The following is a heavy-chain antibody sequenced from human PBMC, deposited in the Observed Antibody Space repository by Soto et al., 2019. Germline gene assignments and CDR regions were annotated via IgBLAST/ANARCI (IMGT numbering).Heavy chain of an antibody. CDR2: ISGSGGST. V-gene: IGHV3-23*01. Sequence: GSLRLSCAASGFTFSSYAMSWVRQAPGKGLEWVSAISGSGGSTYYADSVKGRFTISRDNSKNTLYLQMNSLRAEDTAVYYCAKVKPPPIAVATMGREFDYWGQGTLVTVSS. J-gene: IGHJ4*02. CDR1: GFTFSSYA. D-gene: IGHD6-19*01. CDR3: AKVKPPPIAVATMGREFDY.